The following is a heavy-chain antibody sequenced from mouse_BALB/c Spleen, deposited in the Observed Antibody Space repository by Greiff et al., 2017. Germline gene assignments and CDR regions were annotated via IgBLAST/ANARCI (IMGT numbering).Heavy chain of an antibody. D-gene: IGHD2-4*01. CDR2: ISDGGSYT. J-gene: IGHJ4*01. CDR1: GFTFSDYY. Sequence: EVMLVESGGGLVKPGGSLKLSCAASGFTFSDYYMYWVRQTPEKRLEWVATISDGGSYTYYPDSVKGRFTISRDNAKNNLYLQMSSLKSEDTAMYYCARDPYDYEMDYGGQATSVTVAA. CDR3: ARDPYDYEMDY. V-gene: IGHV5-4*02.